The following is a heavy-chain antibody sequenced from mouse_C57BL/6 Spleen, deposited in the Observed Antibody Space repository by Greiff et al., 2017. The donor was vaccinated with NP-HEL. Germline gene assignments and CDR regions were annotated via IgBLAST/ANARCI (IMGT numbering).Heavy chain of an antibody. CDR2: IDPSDSYT. CDR3: ARGLTGAY. J-gene: IGHJ2*01. CDR1: GYTFTSYW. Sequence: QVHVKQPGAELVMPGASVKLSCKASGYTFTSYWMHWVKQRPGQGLEWIGEIDPSDSYTNYNQKFKGKSTLTVDKSSSTAYMQLSSLTSEDSAVYYCARGLTGAYWGQGTTLTVSS. V-gene: IGHV1-69*01. D-gene: IGHD4-1*01.